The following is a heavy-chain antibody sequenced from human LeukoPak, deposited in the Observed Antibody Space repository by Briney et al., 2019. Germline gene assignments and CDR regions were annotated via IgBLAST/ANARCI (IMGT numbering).Heavy chain of an antibody. V-gene: IGHV3-21*01. J-gene: IGHJ5*02. CDR3: ARGRRLLIGDNWFDP. CDR1: GFTFSSYS. CDR2: ISSSSSYI. D-gene: IGHD3-10*01. Sequence: GGSLRLSCAASGFTFSSYSMNWVRQAPGKGLEWVSSISSSSSYIYYADSVKGRFTISRDNAKNSLYLQMNSLRAEDTAVCYCARGRRLLIGDNWFDPWGQGTLVTVSS.